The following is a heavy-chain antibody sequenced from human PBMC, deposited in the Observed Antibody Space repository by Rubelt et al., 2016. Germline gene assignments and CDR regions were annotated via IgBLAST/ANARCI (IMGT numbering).Heavy chain of an antibody. Sequence: QLQLQESGPGLVKPSETLSLSCAVYGGSFSGYYWSWIRQPPGKGLEWIGEINHSGSTNYNPSLKSRVTISVDTSKNQFSLKLSSGTASDKALYYCARLGTGSTSHAFDIWGQGTMVTVSS. V-gene: IGHV4-34*01. CDR2: INHSGST. J-gene: IGHJ3*02. D-gene: IGHD3-9*01. CDR3: ARLGTGSTSHAFDI. CDR1: GGSFSGYY.